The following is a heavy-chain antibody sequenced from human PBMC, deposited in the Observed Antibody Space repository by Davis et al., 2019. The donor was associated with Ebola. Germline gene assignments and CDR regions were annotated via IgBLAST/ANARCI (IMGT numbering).Heavy chain of an antibody. J-gene: IGHJ4*02. CDR2: IRSKGNSYAT. V-gene: IGHV3-73*01. Sequence: PGGSLRLSCAASGFTFSGSAMHWVRQASGKGLEWVGRIRSKGNSYATAYAASVKGRFTISRDDSKNTAYLQMNSLKTEDTAVYYCTTTTVTTDYWGQGTLVTVSS. D-gene: IGHD4-17*01. CDR3: TTTTVTTDY. CDR1: GFTFSGSA.